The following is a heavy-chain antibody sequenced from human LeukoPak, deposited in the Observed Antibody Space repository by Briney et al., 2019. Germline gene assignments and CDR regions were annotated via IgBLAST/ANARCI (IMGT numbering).Heavy chain of an antibody. J-gene: IGHJ3*02. CDR2: IYYSGST. D-gene: IGHD2-2*02. V-gene: IGHV4-59*11. CDR3: ARDHGWDCSSTSCYTGDAFDI. CDR1: GGSISSHY. Sequence: PSETLSLTCTVSGGSISSHYWSWIRQPPGKGLEWIGYIYYSGSTNYNPSLKSRVTISVDTSKNQFSLKLSSVTAADTAVYYCARDHGWDCSSTSCYTGDAFDIWGQGTMVTVSS.